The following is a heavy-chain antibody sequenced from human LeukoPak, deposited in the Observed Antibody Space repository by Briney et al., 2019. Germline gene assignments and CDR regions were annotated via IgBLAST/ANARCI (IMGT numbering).Heavy chain of an antibody. CDR2: IYYSGST. CDR3: ARPDYSYGFYP. J-gene: IGHJ5*02. D-gene: IGHD5-18*01. Sequence: PSETLSLTCTVSGGSISSSSYYWGWIRQPPGKGLEWIGSIYYSGSTYYNPSLKSRVTISVDTSKNQFSLKLSSVTAADTAVYYCARPDYSYGFYPWGQGTLVTVSS. CDR1: GGSISSSSYY. V-gene: IGHV4-39*01.